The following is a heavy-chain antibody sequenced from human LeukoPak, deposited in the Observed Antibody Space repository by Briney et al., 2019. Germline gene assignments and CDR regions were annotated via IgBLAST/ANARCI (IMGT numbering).Heavy chain of an antibody. CDR2: IYSDGST. V-gene: IGHV3-66*02. Sequence: GGSLRFSCAASGFTVSSNYMSWVRQAPGKGLEWVSLIYSDGSTYYADSVKGRFTISRDNSRSTLYLQMNSLRAEDTAVYYCARETGSGCFAYWGQGTLVTVSS. CDR1: GFTVSSNY. CDR3: ARETGSGCFAY. J-gene: IGHJ4*02. D-gene: IGHD6-19*01.